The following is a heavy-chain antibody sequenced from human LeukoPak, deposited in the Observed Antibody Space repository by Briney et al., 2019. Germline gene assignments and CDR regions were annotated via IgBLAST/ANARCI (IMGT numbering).Heavy chain of an antibody. J-gene: IGHJ4*02. D-gene: IGHD6-6*01. V-gene: IGHV4-61*02. Sequence: SETLSLTCTVSGGSISSGSYFWSWIRQPAGKGLEWIGRIYTSGSTNYSPSLKSRVTISVDTSRNQFSLNLTSVTAADTAVYYCARSVWYSSSSPIFAYYFDSWGQGTLVTVSS. CDR1: GGSISSGSYF. CDR2: IYTSGST. CDR3: ARSVWYSSSSPIFAYYFDS.